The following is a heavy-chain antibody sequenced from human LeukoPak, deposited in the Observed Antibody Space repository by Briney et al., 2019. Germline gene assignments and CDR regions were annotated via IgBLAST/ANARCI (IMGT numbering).Heavy chain of an antibody. V-gene: IGHV1-18*01. CDR3: ARDLNTAMVFYYFDY. Sequence: VASVKVSCKASGYTVTSYGISWVRQAPGQGLEWMGWISAYNGNTNYAQKLQGRVTMTTDTSTSTAYMELRSLRSDDTAVYYCARDLNTAMVFYYFDYWGQGTLVTVFS. J-gene: IGHJ4*02. D-gene: IGHD5-18*01. CDR1: GYTVTSYG. CDR2: ISAYNGNT.